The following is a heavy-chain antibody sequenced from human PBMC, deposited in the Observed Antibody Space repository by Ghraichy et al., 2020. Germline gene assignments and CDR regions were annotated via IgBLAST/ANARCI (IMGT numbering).Heavy chain of an antibody. D-gene: IGHD1-14*01. Sequence: GGSLRLSCAASGFTFTDLYTDWVRQAPGKGLEWIGRMRGKAESYSTYYRASVKDRFTISRDDSDALRYLQMNSLKTEDTAVYYCVREGGGRTSWGQGTLVTVS. CDR2: MRGKAESYST. J-gene: IGHJ5*02. CDR1: GFTFTDLY. CDR3: VREGGGRTS. V-gene: IGHV3-72*01.